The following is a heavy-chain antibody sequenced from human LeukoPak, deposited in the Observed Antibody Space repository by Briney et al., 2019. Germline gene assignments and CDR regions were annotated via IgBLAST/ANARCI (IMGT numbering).Heavy chain of an antibody. V-gene: IGHV4-34*01. CDR3: ARTKQWLVPDY. CDR1: GGSFSGYY. Sequence: SETLSLTCAVYGGSFSGYYWSWIRQPPGKGLEWIGEINHSGSTNYNPSLTSRVTISVDTSKNQFSLKLSSVTAADTAVYYCARTKQWLVPDYWGQGTLVTVSS. J-gene: IGHJ4*02. D-gene: IGHD6-19*01. CDR2: INHSGST.